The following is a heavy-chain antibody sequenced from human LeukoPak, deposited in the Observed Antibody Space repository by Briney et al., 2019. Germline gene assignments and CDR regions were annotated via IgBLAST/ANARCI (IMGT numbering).Heavy chain of an antibody. CDR1: GGSFSGYY. Sequence: SETLSLTCTVYGGSFSGYYWSWIRQPPGKGLEWIGEINYSGSTNYNPSLKSRVTISVDTSKNQFSLKPSSVTAADTAVYYCARQLYYDFYGNYYYYMDVWGKGTTVTVSS. D-gene: IGHD3-3*01. V-gene: IGHV4-34*01. CDR3: ARQLYYDFYGNYYYYMDV. J-gene: IGHJ6*03. CDR2: INYSGST.